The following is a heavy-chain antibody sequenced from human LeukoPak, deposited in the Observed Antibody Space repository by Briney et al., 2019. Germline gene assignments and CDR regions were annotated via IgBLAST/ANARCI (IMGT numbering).Heavy chain of an antibody. CDR1: GGSISSSSYY. D-gene: IGHD3-16*02. V-gene: IGHV4-39*07. Sequence: SETLSLTCTVSGGSISSSSYYWGWIRQPPGKGLEWIGSIYYSGSTYYNPSLKSRVTISVDTSKNQLSLKLSSVTAADTAVYYCARIKGQVIGSRGYFDYWGQGTLVTVSS. CDR3: ARIKGQVIGSRGYFDY. J-gene: IGHJ4*02. CDR2: IYYSGST.